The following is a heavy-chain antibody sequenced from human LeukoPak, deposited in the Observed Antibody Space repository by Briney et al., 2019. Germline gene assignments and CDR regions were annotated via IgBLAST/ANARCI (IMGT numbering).Heavy chain of an antibody. CDR2: MYYSGSA. J-gene: IGHJ4*02. V-gene: IGHV4-59*01. CDR3: ARSRRPIRGVPFFDH. Sequence: SETLSLTCTVSGDSINSYSWSWIRQPPGKGLEWIGYMYYSGSANYNPSLKSRVTMSVDTSKNQFSLKLSSVTAADTAVYYCARSRRPIRGVPFFDHWGQGTLVTVSS. CDR1: GDSINSYS. D-gene: IGHD3-10*01.